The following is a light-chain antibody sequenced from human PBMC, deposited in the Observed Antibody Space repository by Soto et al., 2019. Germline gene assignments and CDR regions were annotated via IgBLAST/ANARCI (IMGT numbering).Light chain of an antibody. J-gene: IGKJ1*01. V-gene: IGKV3-20*01. CDR3: LQYGSSPRT. CDR1: QSVSSSY. Sequence: EIVLTQSPGTLSLSPGERATLSCRASQSVSSSYLAWYQQKFGQAPRLLIYDASSRATGVPDRFSGSGSGTDFTLTISRLEPADFAVYYCLQYGSSPRTFGQGTTVEFK. CDR2: DAS.